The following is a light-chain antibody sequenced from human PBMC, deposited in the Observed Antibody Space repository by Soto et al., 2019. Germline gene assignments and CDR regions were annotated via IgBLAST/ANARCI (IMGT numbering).Light chain of an antibody. J-gene: IGKJ2*01. Sequence: DIQMTQSPSTLSASVGDRVTITCRASQSISSWLAWYQQKPGKAPKLLIYKASSLESGVPSGFSGSGSGTECSLTISSLQTDDFATDYCQQYNSYSNTFGQGTKLEIK. V-gene: IGKV1-5*03. CDR3: QQYNSYSNT. CDR2: KAS. CDR1: QSISSW.